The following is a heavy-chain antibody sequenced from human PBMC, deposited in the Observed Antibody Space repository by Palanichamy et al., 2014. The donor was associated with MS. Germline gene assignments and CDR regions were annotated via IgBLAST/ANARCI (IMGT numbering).Heavy chain of an antibody. D-gene: IGHD2-2*01. CDR3: ARHTSSTSMDV. V-gene: IGHV5-51*01. Sequence: EVQLCSLSRVKKPGSLRRSPCKGSGYSFTSYWIGWVRQMPGKGLEWMGSIYPGDSDTTYSPSFQGQVTISADKSINTAYLQWSSLKASDTAMYYCARHTSSTSMDVWGKGTTVTVSS. CDR1: GYSFTSYW. CDR2: IYPGDSDT. J-gene: IGHJ6*03.